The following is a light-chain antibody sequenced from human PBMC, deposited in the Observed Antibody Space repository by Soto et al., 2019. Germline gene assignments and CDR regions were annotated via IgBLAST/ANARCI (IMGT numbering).Light chain of an antibody. CDR2: GAT. J-gene: IGKJ4*01. CDR3: QQYKKWPPLT. V-gene: IGKV3D-15*01. Sequence: EIVMTQSPATLSVSPGERVDLSCRASQSVNSDLAWYQQKPCQAPRLLIYGATTRATGIPARFSGSGSGTEFSLTISSLQSEDFALYYCQQYKKWPPLTVGGGTKGDIK. CDR1: QSVNSD.